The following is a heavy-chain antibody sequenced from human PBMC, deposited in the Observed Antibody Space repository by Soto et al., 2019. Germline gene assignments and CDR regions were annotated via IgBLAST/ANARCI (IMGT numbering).Heavy chain of an antibody. D-gene: IGHD5-18*01. CDR3: ATGYSYRMDF. V-gene: IGHV5-51*01. Sequence: PGESLKISCQASGYNFTTTWIGWVRHLPGKGLEWVGIIDPSDSDARYSPSFQGQVTFSADKSINTAYLHWNSLRVSDTGLYFCATGYSYRMDFWGQGTPVTVSS. J-gene: IGHJ6*02. CDR2: IDPSDSDA. CDR1: GYNFTTTW.